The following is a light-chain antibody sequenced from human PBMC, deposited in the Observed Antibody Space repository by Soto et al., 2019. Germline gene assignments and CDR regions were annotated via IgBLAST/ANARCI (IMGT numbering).Light chain of an antibody. CDR1: QTMNNY. CDR2: AAS. J-gene: IGKJ1*01. V-gene: IGKV1-39*01. Sequence: DIQMTQSPSSLSASVGDRVTITCRASQTMNNYLNWYQQKPGKAPKLLIYAASSLQSGVPSRFSGSGFGTDFTLTITSLQPEDFATYYCPQTNSKPWTFGQGTRVEIK. CDR3: PQTNSKPWT.